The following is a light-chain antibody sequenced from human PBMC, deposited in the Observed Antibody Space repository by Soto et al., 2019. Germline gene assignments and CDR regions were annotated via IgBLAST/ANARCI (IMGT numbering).Light chain of an antibody. J-gene: IGKJ1*01. CDR2: STS. V-gene: IGKV1-39*01. CDR3: QQSSILPWT. CDR1: QNIENY. Sequence: IKLYNSPSSLSASVGDRVTVSCRSSQNIENYLSWYVQRPGKAPELLVYSTSKLKSGVPSRFRGSGSGTDFSLTISSLQSEDFRPYYCQQSSILPWTFGQGGMV.